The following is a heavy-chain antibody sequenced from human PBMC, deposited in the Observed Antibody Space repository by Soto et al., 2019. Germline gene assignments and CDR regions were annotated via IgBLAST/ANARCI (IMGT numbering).Heavy chain of an antibody. Sequence: QMQLVQSGPEVKKPGTSVKVSCKASGFTFTSSAMQWLRQARGQRLEWMGWIVVGSGNTNYAQKFQERVTITRDMSTSTAYMELSSLRSEDTAVYYCAADLWYYGSGSYYRDNWGQGTLVTVSS. D-gene: IGHD3-10*01. CDR1: GFTFTSSA. V-gene: IGHV1-58*02. J-gene: IGHJ4*02. CDR2: IVVGSGNT. CDR3: AADLWYYGSGSYYRDN.